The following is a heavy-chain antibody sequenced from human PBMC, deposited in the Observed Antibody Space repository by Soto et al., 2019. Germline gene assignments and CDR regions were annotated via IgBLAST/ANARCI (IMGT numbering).Heavy chain of an antibody. V-gene: IGHV1-46*01. CDR3: ARGGDVVVVTAALDY. CDR1: GDTFTDYY. J-gene: IGHJ4*02. D-gene: IGHD2-21*02. CDR2: VNPSGGHT. Sequence: QVQLVQSGAEVKKPGASVKVSCKASGDTFTDYYIHWVRQAPGQGLEWMGTVNPSGGHTTYAQHFSGRMAMPRDTSTSTLCMQLTSLTSEDTAVYYCARGGDVVVVTAALDYWGQGTLVTVSS.